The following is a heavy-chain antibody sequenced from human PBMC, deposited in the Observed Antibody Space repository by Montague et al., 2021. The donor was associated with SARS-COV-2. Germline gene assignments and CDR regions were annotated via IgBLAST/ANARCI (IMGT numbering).Heavy chain of an antibody. D-gene: IGHD3-22*01. CDR2: FDPEDGET. CDR3: ATIPLHYYDSSRYFDY. Sequence: SVKVSCKVSGNTLTELSMHWVRQAPGKGLEWMGGFDPEDGETVYAQKFQGRVTMTEDTSTDTAYTELSSLRSEDTAVYYCATIPLHYYDSSRYFDYWGQGTLVTVSS. V-gene: IGHV1-24*01. CDR1: GNTLTELS. J-gene: IGHJ4*02.